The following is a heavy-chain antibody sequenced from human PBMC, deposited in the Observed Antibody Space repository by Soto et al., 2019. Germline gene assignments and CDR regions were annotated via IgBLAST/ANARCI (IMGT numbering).Heavy chain of an antibody. CDR2: IRSKAYDYAT. CDR3: TRHGGYDFWSGSFDP. CDR1: GFTFSGPT. D-gene: IGHD3-3*01. Sequence: EVQLVESGGGRVQPGGSLKLSCEASGFTFSGPTIPWVRQASGKGLGWVGRIRSKAYDYATAYTGSLGGRLNISRDDSKNTGFLQMSSLETEDTAVYYCTRHGGYDFWSGSFDPWGQGTLVTVSS. J-gene: IGHJ5*02. V-gene: IGHV3-73*02.